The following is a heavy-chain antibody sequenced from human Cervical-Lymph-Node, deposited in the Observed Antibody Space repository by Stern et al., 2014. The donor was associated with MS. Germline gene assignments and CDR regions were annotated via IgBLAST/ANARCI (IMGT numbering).Heavy chain of an antibody. D-gene: IGHD6-19*01. CDR2: ISAYSGIA. Sequence: VQLEESGAEVKKPGASVKVSCKTSGYAFSSCGISWVRQAPGQGLEWMGWISAYSGIAHYAQRLQGRVPMATDTSTSPAYMELRSLVSDDTAVYFCAAWLDTGYNWFDPWGQGTLVTVSS. CDR3: AAWLDTGYNWFDP. V-gene: IGHV1-18*01. J-gene: IGHJ5*02. CDR1: GYAFSSCG.